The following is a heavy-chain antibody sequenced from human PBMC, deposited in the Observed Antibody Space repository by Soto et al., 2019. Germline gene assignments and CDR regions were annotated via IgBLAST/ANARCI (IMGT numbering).Heavy chain of an antibody. V-gene: IGHV4-31*03. CDR3: AKESGGYDSSTRYGLDV. D-gene: IGHD6-25*01. Sequence: LSLTCSVSGGSINTVGYYWTWIRQQPGKGLEWIGYIYYSGSRDYNPSLKSRVSMSVDASKNQFSLNLTSVTAADTAVYYCAKESGGYDSSTRYGLDVWGQGTTVTVSS. CDR1: GGSINTVGYY. J-gene: IGHJ6*02. CDR2: IYYSGSR.